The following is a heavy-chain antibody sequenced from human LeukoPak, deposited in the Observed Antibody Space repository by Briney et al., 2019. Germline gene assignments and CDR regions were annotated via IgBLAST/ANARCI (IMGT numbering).Heavy chain of an antibody. CDR2: ISYDGSNK. CDR3: AKVGYYDSSGYYPADY. Sequence: PGRSLRLSCAASGFTFSSYGMHWVRQAPGKGLEWVAVISYDGSNKYYADSVKGRFTISRDNSKNTLYLQMNSLRAEDTAVYYCAKVGYYDSSGYYPADYWGQGTLVTVSS. V-gene: IGHV3-30*18. CDR1: GFTFSSYG. D-gene: IGHD3-22*01. J-gene: IGHJ4*02.